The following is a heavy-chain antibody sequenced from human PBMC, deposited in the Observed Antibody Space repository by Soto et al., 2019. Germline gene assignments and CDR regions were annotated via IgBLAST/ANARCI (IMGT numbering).Heavy chain of an antibody. D-gene: IGHD6-13*01. CDR1: GFSLSTSGVG. CDR3: AHTMWRGIAEGNWFDP. CDR2: IYWDDDK. Sequence: QITLKESGPTLVKPTQTLTLTCTFSGFSLSTSGVGVGWIRQPPGKALEWLALIYWDDDKRYSPSLKSRLTITKDTSKNQVVLTMTKIVPVDTATYYCAHTMWRGIAEGNWFDPWGQGTLVTVSS. J-gene: IGHJ5*02. V-gene: IGHV2-5*02.